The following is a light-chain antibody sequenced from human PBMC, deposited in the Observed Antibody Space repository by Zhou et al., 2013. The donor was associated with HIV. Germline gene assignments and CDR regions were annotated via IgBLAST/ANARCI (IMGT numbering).Light chain of an antibody. V-gene: IGKV3-11*01. J-gene: IGKJ5*01. CDR1: QSVGTS. Sequence: ETVLTQSPDTLSLSPGERGTISCRASQSVGTSLAWYQQKPGQAPRLLIYDASNRASGIPARFSGRGSGTDFTLTISSLEPEDFAVYYCQQRNSWPITFGQGTRLEIK. CDR3: QQRNSWPIT. CDR2: DAS.